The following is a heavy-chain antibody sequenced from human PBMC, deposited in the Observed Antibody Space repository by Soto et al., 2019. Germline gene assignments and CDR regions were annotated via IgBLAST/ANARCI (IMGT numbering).Heavy chain of an antibody. V-gene: IGHV4-34*01. J-gene: IGHJ4*02. Sequence: QVQLQQWGAGLVKPSETLSLSCAVYGQSFSGHSWAWIRQPPGKGLEWIGEISESGSTYYNPSLKSRVSISTDTSKYQFSLKLNSVTAADTAAYFCARGSGIVALPGELEDVNYDFWGQGTLVIVSS. D-gene: IGHD1-1*01. CDR3: ARGSGIVALPGELEDVNYDF. CDR2: ISESGST. CDR1: GQSFSGHS.